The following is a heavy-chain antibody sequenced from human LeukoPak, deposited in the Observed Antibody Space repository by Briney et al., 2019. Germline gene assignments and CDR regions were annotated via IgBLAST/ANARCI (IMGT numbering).Heavy chain of an antibody. Sequence: GESLKISCKGSGDSFTSYWIGWVRQMPGKGLEWMGIIYPGDSDTRYSPSFQGQVTISADKSISTAYLQWSSLKASDTAMYYCARLYGGTLRSGDAFDIWGQGTMVTVSS. D-gene: IGHD4-23*01. CDR2: IYPGDSDT. CDR3: ARLYGGTLRSGDAFDI. J-gene: IGHJ3*02. V-gene: IGHV5-51*01. CDR1: GDSFTSYW.